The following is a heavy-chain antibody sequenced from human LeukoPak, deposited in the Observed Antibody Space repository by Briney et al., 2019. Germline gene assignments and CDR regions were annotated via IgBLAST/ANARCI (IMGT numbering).Heavy chain of an antibody. CDR3: ARVGSSSWPPYNWFDP. J-gene: IGHJ5*02. CDR2: ISSSSSYI. Sequence: GGSLRLSCAASGFTFSSYSMNWVRQAPGEGLEWVSSISSSSSYIYYADSVKGRFTISRDNAKNSLYLQMNSLRAEDTAVYYCARVGSSSWPPYNWFDPWGQGTLVTVSS. D-gene: IGHD6-13*01. V-gene: IGHV3-21*01. CDR1: GFTFSSYS.